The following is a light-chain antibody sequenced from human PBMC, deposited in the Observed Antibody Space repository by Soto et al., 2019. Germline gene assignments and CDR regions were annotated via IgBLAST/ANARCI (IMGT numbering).Light chain of an antibody. J-gene: IGLJ3*02. CDR1: NIGSKS. CDR3: QLWDHSSDHWV. Sequence: SYELAQPPSVSVAPGKTAKITCGGNNIGSKSVHWYQQRPGQAPVLLIYHDSDRPSGIPERFSGSNSGNTATLTISRVEAGDEADYYCQLWDHSSDHWVFGGGTKLTVL. V-gene: IGLV3-21*01. CDR2: HDS.